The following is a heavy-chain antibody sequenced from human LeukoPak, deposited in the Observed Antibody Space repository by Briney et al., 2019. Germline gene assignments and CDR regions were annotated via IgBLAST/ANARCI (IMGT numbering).Heavy chain of an antibody. Sequence: ASVKVSCKASGYTFTNFGISWVRQAPGQGLEWMGWITPYNGNTNYAQTLQGRVTMTTDTSTSTAYMELRSLRSDDTAVYYCARAPYGDSFDYWGQGTLVTVSS. CDR2: ITPYNGNT. J-gene: IGHJ4*02. D-gene: IGHD4-17*01. CDR1: GYTFTNFG. CDR3: ARAPYGDSFDY. V-gene: IGHV1-18*01.